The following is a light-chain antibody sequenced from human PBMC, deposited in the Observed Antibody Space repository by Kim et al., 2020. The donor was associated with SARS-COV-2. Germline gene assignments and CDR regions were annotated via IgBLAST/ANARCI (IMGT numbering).Light chain of an antibody. V-gene: IGKV3-20*01. CDR1: RSVSSSY. Sequence: YVGERATRACRASRSVSSSYLAWYQQKPGQAPRLLIYAASSRATGIPDRFSGRGSGTDFTLTISRLEPEDFAVYYCQQYGSSLITFGQGTRLEIK. CDR3: QQYGSSLIT. J-gene: IGKJ5*01. CDR2: AAS.